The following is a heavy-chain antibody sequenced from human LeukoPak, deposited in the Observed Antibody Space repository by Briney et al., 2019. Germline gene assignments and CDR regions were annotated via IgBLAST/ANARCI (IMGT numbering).Heavy chain of an antibody. J-gene: IGHJ4*02. V-gene: IGHV4-34*01. CDR2: INHSGRT. Sequence: PSETLSLTCAVSGGSFNGYYWSWIRQPPGKGLEWIGEINHSGRTNYNPSLKSRVTISVDTSKNQFSLKLSSVTAADTAVYYCARSLVAGKGDYWGQGTLVTIPS. CDR1: GGSFNGYY. D-gene: IGHD6-13*01. CDR3: ARSLVAGKGDY.